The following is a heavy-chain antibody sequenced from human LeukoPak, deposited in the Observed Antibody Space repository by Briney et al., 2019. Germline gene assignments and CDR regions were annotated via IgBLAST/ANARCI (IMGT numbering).Heavy chain of an antibody. CDR1: GFTFSSYS. CDR3: ARDPPAGHYCYYYGMDV. D-gene: IGHD6-13*01. Sequence: GGSLRLSCAASGFTFSSYSMNWVRQAPGKGLEWVSSISSSSSYIYYADSVKGRFTISRDNAKNSLYLQMNSLRAEDTAVYYCARDPPAGHYCYYYGMDVWGQGTTVTVSS. J-gene: IGHJ6*02. V-gene: IGHV3-21*01. CDR2: ISSSSSYI.